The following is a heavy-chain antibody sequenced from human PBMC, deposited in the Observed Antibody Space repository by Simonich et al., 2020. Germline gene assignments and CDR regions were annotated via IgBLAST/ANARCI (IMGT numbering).Heavy chain of an antibody. J-gene: IGHJ4*02. CDR1: GFTFSSYA. CDR3: ARDGERYCGGDCYSYFDY. V-gene: IGHV3-30*07. Sequence: QVQLVESGGGVVQPGRSLRLSCAASGFTFSSYAMHWVRQAPGKGLEWVAVIPYDGRNKYYADAVKGRFTISRDNSKNTLYLQMNSLRAEDTAVYYCARDGERYCGGDCYSYFDYWGQGTLVTVSS. D-gene: IGHD2-21*02. CDR2: IPYDGRNK.